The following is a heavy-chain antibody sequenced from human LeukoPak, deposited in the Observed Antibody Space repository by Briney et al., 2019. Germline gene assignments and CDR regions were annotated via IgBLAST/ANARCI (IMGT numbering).Heavy chain of an antibody. D-gene: IGHD3-3*01. Sequence: SETLSLTCIVSGGSIGSYYWSWIRQPPGKGLEWIGYIYYTGTTGYSPSLKSRVTISIDTSKNQFSLKLSSVTAADTAVYYCASLNGSGYYFDYWGQGTLVIVSS. CDR2: IYYTGTT. CDR1: GGSIGSYY. CDR3: ASLNGSGYYFDY. V-gene: IGHV4-59*08. J-gene: IGHJ4*02.